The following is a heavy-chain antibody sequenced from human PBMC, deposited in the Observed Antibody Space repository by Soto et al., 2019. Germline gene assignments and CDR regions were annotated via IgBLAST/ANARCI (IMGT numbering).Heavy chain of an antibody. Sequence: SETLSLTCTVSDGSLSSYYWSWIRQPPGKGLEWIGEINHSGSTNYNPSLKSRVTISVDTSKNQFSLKLSSVTAADTAVYYCARGWYGAVHFDYWGQGTLVTVSS. CDR1: DGSLSSYY. CDR2: INHSGST. J-gene: IGHJ4*02. CDR3: ARGWYGAVHFDY. D-gene: IGHD6-13*01. V-gene: IGHV4-34*01.